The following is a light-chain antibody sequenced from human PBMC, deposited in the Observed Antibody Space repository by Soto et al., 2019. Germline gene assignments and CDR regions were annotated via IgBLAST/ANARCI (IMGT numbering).Light chain of an antibody. CDR3: QSYDSLGV. CDR1: SSNIGAGYD. J-gene: IGLJ1*01. CDR2: GNS. Sequence: QPVLTQPPSVSGAPGQRVTISCTGSSSNIGAGYDVHWYQQLPGTAPKLLIYGNSNRPSGVPDRFSGSKSGTSASLAITGLQAEDEADYYCQSYDSLGVFGTGTKVTVL. V-gene: IGLV1-40*01.